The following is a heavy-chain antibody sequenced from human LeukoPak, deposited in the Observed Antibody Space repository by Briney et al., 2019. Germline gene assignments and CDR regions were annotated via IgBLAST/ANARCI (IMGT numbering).Heavy chain of an antibody. D-gene: IGHD3-22*01. Sequence: PSETLSLTCTVSGGSISSYYWSWIRQPPGKGLEWIGYIYYSGSTNYNPSLTSRVTISVETSKNQFSLKLSSVTAADTAVYYCARFEGYYDSSGYYFNWFDPWGQGTLVTVSS. CDR2: IYYSGST. V-gene: IGHV4-59*01. CDR1: GGSISSYY. CDR3: ARFEGYYDSSGYYFNWFDP. J-gene: IGHJ5*02.